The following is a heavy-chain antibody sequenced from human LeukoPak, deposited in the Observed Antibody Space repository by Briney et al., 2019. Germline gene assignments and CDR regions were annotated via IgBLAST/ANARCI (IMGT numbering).Heavy chain of an antibody. CDR3: ARLSVTTTFFDY. V-gene: IGHV4-59*08. Sequence: PSETLSLTCTDSGGSISSYYWSWIRQPPGKGLEWIGYIYYSGSGNYHPSCKSRATISVDTSKKQFSLKVSSVTAADTAVYYCARLSVTTTFFDYWGQGTLVTVSS. CDR2: IYYSGSG. J-gene: IGHJ4*02. CDR1: GGSISSYY. D-gene: IGHD4-17*01.